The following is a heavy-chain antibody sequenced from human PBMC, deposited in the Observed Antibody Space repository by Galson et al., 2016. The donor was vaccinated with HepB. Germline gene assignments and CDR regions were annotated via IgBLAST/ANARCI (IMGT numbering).Heavy chain of an antibody. CDR3: GRDYNWSIDY. V-gene: IGHV1-46*03. CDR1: GFTFRNYN. CDR2: INRGGPGT. Sequence: SVKVSCKASGFTFRNYNMHWVRQAPGQGLEWMGIINRGGPGTTDEQKFQDSITMTSHTSTTTVYMEMSSLRSEDTALYYCGRDYNWSIDYWGQGTLVTVSP. D-gene: IGHD1-1*01. J-gene: IGHJ4*02.